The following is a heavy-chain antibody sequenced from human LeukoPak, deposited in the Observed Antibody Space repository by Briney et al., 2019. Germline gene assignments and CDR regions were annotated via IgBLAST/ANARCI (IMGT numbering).Heavy chain of an antibody. Sequence: ASVKVSCKASGYTFTGYYMHWVRQAPGQGLEWMGWINPNSGGTNYAQKFQVRVTMARDTSISTAYMELSRLRSDDTAVYYCARDGPCGGDCYRAFDIWGQGTMVTVSS. V-gene: IGHV1-2*02. CDR2: INPNSGGT. J-gene: IGHJ3*02. CDR3: ARDGPCGGDCYRAFDI. D-gene: IGHD2-21*02. CDR1: GYTFTGYY.